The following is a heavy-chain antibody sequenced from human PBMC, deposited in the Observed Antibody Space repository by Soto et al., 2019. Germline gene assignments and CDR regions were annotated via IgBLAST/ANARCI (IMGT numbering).Heavy chain of an antibody. CDR1: GFTFSTYW. CDR2: IKGDESST. D-gene: IGHD3-3*02. J-gene: IGHJ4*02. V-gene: IGHV3-74*01. CDR3: ARGAFHNYYIDY. Sequence: VQLMESGGDSVQPGGSLRLSCAASGFTFSTYWMHWVRQAPGEGLVWVSRIKGDESSTSSADSVKGRFTISRDNAKNTLYLHMNSLTADDTAVYYCARGAFHNYYIDYWGQGTLVTVSS.